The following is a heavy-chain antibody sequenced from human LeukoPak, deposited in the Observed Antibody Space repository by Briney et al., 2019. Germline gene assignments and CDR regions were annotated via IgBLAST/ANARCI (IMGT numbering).Heavy chain of an antibody. CDR3: ARDSFISAIFGVVTHYYYYYGMDV. Sequence: ASVTVSCKPSGYTFTSYPLNWVRQAPGQGLEWMGWISAYNGNTNYAQKLQGRVTMTTDTSTSTAYMELRSLRSDDTAVYYCARDSFISAIFGVVTHYYYYYGMDVWGQGTTVTVSS. V-gene: IGHV1-18*01. J-gene: IGHJ6*02. CDR1: GYTFTSYP. CDR2: ISAYNGNT. D-gene: IGHD3-3*01.